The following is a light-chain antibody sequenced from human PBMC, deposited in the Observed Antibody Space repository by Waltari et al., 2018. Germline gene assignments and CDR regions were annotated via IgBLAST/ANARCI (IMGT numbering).Light chain of an antibody. Sequence: EIVMTQSPATLSVSPGERATLSCRASQSVSSNLAWYQRKPGQPIRVLICDASRRTTGIPARFSGSGSGTEFTLTISSLQSEDFAVYYCQQYNNWPPYTFGQGTKLDIK. CDR1: QSVSSN. CDR2: DAS. V-gene: IGKV3-15*01. J-gene: IGKJ2*01. CDR3: QQYNNWPPYT.